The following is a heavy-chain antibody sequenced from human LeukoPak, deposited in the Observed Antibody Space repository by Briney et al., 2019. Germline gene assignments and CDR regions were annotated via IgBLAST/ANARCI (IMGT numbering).Heavy chain of an antibody. J-gene: IGHJ6*02. CDR2: IYTSGST. CDR1: GGSISSGSYY. CDR3: ARLYRVPAADYGMDV. D-gene: IGHD2-2*01. V-gene: IGHV4-61*02. Sequence: PSETLSLTCTVSGGSISSGSYYWSWIRQPAGKGLEWIGRIYTSGSTNYNPSLKSRVTISVDTSKNQFSLKLSSVTAADTAVYYCARLYRVPAADYGMDVWGQGTTVTVSS.